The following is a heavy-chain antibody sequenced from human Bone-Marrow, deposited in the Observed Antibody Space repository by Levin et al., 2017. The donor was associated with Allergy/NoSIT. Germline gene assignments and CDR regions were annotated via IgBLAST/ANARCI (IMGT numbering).Heavy chain of an antibody. CDR2: INPNSGGT. Sequence: QGLDWMGRINPNSGGTNYAQKFQGRVTMTRDTSISTAYMELSRLRSDDTAVYYCARDRNGPMSIYGSGSYYTGGGYYYMDVWGKGTTVTVSS. V-gene: IGHV1-2*06. CDR3: ARDRNGPMSIYGSGSYYTGGGYYYMDV. J-gene: IGHJ6*03. D-gene: IGHD3-10*01.